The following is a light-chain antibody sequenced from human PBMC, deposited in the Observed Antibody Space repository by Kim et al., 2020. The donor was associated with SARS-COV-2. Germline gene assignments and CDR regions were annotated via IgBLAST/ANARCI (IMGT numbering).Light chain of an antibody. V-gene: IGLV10-54*04. Sequence: RKTATLTCTGNSNNIGDQGVAWLQQHQGHPPKLLSYRNNKRPSGIAERFSASRSGNAAFLTITGLQPEDEADYYCSAWDDSLKAWVFGGGTQLTVL. CDR1: SNNIGDQG. CDR3: SAWDDSLKAWV. CDR2: RNN. J-gene: IGLJ3*02.